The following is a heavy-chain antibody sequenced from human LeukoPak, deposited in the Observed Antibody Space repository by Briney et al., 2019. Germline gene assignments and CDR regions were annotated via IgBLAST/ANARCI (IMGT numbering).Heavy chain of an antibody. J-gene: IGHJ6*03. CDR1: GFTFSSYA. D-gene: IGHD3-3*01. CDR2: ISGSGGST. V-gene: IGHV3-23*01. CDR3: AKYLHDFWSTSFPEYYMDV. Sequence: GGSLRLSCAASGFTFSSYAMSWVRQAPGKGLEWVSAISGSGGSTYYADSVKGRFTISRDNSKNTLYLQMNSLRAEDTAVYYCAKYLHDFWSTSFPEYYMDVWGKGTTVTVSS.